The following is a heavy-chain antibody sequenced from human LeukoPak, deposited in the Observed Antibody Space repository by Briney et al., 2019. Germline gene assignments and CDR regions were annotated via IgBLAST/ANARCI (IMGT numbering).Heavy chain of an antibody. Sequence: GGSLRLSCAASGFTFSSYAMSWVRQAPGKGLEWVSAISGSGGSTYYADSVKGRFTISRDNAKNSLYLQMNSLRAEDTAVYYCAELGTTMIGGVWGKGTTVTISS. CDR2: ISGSGGST. CDR1: GFTFSSYA. D-gene: IGHD3-10*02. J-gene: IGHJ6*04. CDR3: AELGTTMIGGV. V-gene: IGHV3-23*01.